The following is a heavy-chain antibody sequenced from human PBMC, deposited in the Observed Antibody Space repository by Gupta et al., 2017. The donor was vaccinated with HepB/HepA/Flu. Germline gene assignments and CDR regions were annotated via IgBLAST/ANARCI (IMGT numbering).Heavy chain of an antibody. CDR3: ANEPIKILDYYYGMDV. CDR2: VSARGDDT. Sequence: EVQLLESGGGLVQPGVSLILSCAASGFTFSNYAMSWFRQAPGRGLAWVAGVSARGDDTYYADSVKGRFTISRDNSKTTLFLQMSSLRAADTAVYYCANEPIKILDYYYGMDVWGQGTTVTVSS. J-gene: IGHJ6*02. D-gene: IGHD1-14*01. CDR1: GFTFSNYA. V-gene: IGHV3-23*01.